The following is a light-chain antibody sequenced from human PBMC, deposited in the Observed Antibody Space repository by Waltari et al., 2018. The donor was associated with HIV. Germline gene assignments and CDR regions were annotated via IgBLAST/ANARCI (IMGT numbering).Light chain of an antibody. V-gene: IGLV2-14*03. CDR3: SSFTTSTTLI. J-gene: IGLJ2*01. CDR1: SSDVGGYNY. CDR2: NVS. Sequence: QSALTQPASVSGSPGQSITISCGGTSSDVGGYNYVAWYQHNPGKAPKLVTYNVSQRPSGVSARFSGSKSDNTASLTISGLQAEDEADYFCSSFTTSTTLIFGGGTKLTV.